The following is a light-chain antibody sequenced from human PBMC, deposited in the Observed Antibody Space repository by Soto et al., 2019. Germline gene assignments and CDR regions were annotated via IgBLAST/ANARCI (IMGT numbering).Light chain of an antibody. CDR2: SNN. Sequence: QSVLTQPPSASGTPGQRVFISCSGSSSNIGGTNYAYWYQQLPGAAPKLLMHSNNLRPSGVPERISGCKSGTSASLAISGLRSEDEAVYYCASWDDRLGAVIFGGGTKVTVL. J-gene: IGLJ2*01. CDR1: SSNIGGTNY. V-gene: IGLV1-47*02. CDR3: ASWDDRLGAVI.